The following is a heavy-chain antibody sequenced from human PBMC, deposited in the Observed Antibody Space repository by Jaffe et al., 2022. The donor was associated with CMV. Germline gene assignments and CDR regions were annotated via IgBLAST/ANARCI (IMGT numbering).Heavy chain of an antibody. D-gene: IGHD3-3*01. J-gene: IGHJ4*02. CDR3: VRPHDQAFDD. CDR2: IYYSGSS. Sequence: QLQLQESGPGLVKPSETLSLTCTVSGASISRSGDFWGWVRQPPGKGLEWIGNIYYSGSSYYNATLKSRVTISIDTSKNQFSLKVFSVTAADTAVYYCVRPHDQAFDDWGQGTLVTVSS. V-gene: IGHV4-39*01. CDR1: GASISRSGDF.